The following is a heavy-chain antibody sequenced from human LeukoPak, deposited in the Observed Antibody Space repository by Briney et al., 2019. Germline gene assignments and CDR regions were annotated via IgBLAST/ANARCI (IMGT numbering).Heavy chain of an antibody. CDR1: GFIFSDYY. Sequence: PGGSLRLSCAASGFIFSDYYMSWIRQAPGKGLEWVSYISSSGSTIYYADSVKGRFTISRDNAKNSLYLQMNSLRAEDTAVYYCARGSYDFWSGYYPNDYWGQGTLVTVSS. J-gene: IGHJ4*02. V-gene: IGHV3-11*01. D-gene: IGHD3-3*01. CDR3: ARGSYDFWSGYYPNDY. CDR2: ISSSGSTI.